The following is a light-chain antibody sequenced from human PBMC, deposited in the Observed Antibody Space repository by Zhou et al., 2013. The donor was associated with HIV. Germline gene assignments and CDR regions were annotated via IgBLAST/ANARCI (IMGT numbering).Light chain of an antibody. CDR3: QHYNTWPWM. V-gene: IGKV3D-20*01. CDR1: QSVSSSY. Sequence: EIVLTQSPATLSLSPGERATLSCGASQSVSSSYLAWYQQKPGLAPRLLIYDASSRATDIPARFRGSGSGTEFNLTITSLQAEDIAVYSCQHYNTWPWMFGQGTKVEVK. J-gene: IGKJ1*01. CDR2: DAS.